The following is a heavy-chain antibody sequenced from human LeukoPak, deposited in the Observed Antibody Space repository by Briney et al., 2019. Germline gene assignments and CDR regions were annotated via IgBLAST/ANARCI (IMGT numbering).Heavy chain of an antibody. J-gene: IGHJ6*02. CDR1: GGSISSYY. Sequence: SETLSLTCTVSGGSISSYYWSWIRQPPGKGLEWIGYIYYSGSTNYNPSLKSRVTISVDTSKNQFSLKLSSVTAADTAVYYCARARARVAPSNYYYYGMDVWGQGTTVTVSS. V-gene: IGHV4-59*12. CDR2: IYYSGST. CDR3: ARARARVAPSNYYYYGMDV. D-gene: IGHD5-12*01.